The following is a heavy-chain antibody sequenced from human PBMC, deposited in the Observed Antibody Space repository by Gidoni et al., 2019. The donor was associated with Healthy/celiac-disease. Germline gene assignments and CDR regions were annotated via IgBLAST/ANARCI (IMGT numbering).Heavy chain of an antibody. D-gene: IGHD2-15*01. Sequence: QVQLVQSGAEVKKPGASVKVSCKAAGYTFTGYYMHWVRQAPGQGLEWRGWINPNSGSTNNARKLHVWVSMTRDTSIITAYMELSSLISDDTAVYYCARAGDCSGVSCYYYFDYWGQGTLVTVSS. CDR1: GYTFTGYY. CDR2: INPNSGST. J-gene: IGHJ4*02. CDR3: ARAGDCSGVSCYYYFDY. V-gene: IGHV1-2*04.